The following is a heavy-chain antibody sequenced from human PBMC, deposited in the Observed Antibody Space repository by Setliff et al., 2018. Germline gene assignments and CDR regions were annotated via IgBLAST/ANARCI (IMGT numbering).Heavy chain of an antibody. J-gene: IGHJ6*03. CDR2: TIPMFGSA. CDR3: AREGVDIRSSTDYRYYMDV. V-gene: IGHV1-69*05. CDR1: GGTFRSYG. Sequence: SVKVSCKASGGTFRSYGISWVRQAPGQGLEWMGGTIPMFGSANCAQKFQGRVTIITDEFTGTAYMELSSLRTEDTAVYYCAREGVDIRSSTDYRYYMDVWGKGTTVTVS. D-gene: IGHD5-12*01.